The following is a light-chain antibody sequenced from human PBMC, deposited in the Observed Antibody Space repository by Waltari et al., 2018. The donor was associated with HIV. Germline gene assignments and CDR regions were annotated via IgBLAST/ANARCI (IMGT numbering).Light chain of an antibody. V-gene: IGLV1-44*01. CDR2: SNG. J-gene: IGLJ3*02. CDR1: FGGKT. Sequence: QSVLTQPPSASGTPGQRVTISCSGSFGGKTVTGYQQRPGTAPKLLMYSNGRGASGVPDRVSGSKSDTSASLAISGLQSEDEADYYCAVWDDSLNGVFGGGTRLTVL. CDR3: AVWDDSLNGV.